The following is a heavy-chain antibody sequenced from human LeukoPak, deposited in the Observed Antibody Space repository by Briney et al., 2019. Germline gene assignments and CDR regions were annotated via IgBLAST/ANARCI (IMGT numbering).Heavy chain of an antibody. Sequence: GGCLRLSCAASGFTFSSYEMNWVRGSPGKGREGVSYMSSCGSIIYYADSVKGRFTISRHNAHHTLCLQVNSVRPEDTAVLFCARGSQWPDYWGQGTLVTVSS. J-gene: IGHJ4*02. D-gene: IGHD1-26*01. CDR1: GFTFSSYE. CDR3: ARGSQWPDY. V-gene: IGHV3-48*03. CDR2: MSSCGSII.